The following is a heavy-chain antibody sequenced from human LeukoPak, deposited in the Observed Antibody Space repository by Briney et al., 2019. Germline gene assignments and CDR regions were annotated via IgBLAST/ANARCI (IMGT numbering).Heavy chain of an antibody. Sequence: GGSLRLSCAASGFTFSSYAMSWVRQAPGKGLEWVSGISGSGGSTHYADSVRDRFTISRDNSKNTLYLQMNSLRAEDTAVYYCAKETVVVVAATPDAFDIWGQGTMVTVSS. D-gene: IGHD2-15*01. J-gene: IGHJ3*02. CDR2: ISGSGGST. CDR1: GFTFSSYA. CDR3: AKETVVVVAATPDAFDI. V-gene: IGHV3-23*01.